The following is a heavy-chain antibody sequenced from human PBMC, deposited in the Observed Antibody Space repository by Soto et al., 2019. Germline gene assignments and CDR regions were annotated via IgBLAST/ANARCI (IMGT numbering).Heavy chain of an antibody. CDR3: AKERSPVKKNCYYYMDD. Sequence: GGSLRLSCAASGFTFSSYWMHWVRQAPGKGLEWVAVISYDGSNKYYADSVKGRFTISRDNSKNTLYLQMNSLRAEDTAVYYCAKERSPVKKNCYYYMDDWGKGTTVTVSS. CDR2: ISYDGSNK. CDR1: GFTFSSYW. D-gene: IGHD3-22*01. V-gene: IGHV3-30*18. J-gene: IGHJ6*03.